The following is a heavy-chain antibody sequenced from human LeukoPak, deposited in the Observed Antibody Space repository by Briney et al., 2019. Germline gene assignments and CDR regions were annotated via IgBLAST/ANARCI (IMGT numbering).Heavy chain of an antibody. J-gene: IGHJ4*02. D-gene: IGHD4/OR15-4a*01. CDR1: GGSISSYY. Sequence: SETLSLTCTVSGGSISSYYWSWIRQPPGKGLEWIGYIYYSGSTSYSPSLKSRVIISVDTSKNQFSLKLSSVTDADTAVYYCARSDYGANSFDYWGQGTLVTVSS. CDR3: ARSDYGANSFDY. V-gene: IGHV4-59*01. CDR2: IYYSGST.